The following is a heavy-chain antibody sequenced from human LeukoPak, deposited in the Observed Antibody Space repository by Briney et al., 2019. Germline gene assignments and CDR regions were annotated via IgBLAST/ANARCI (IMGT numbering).Heavy chain of an antibody. CDR2: IYSGGST. CDR3: ARSRYSSGYLWSDY. V-gene: IGHV3-66*01. Sequence: GGSLRLSCAASGFTVSSNYMSWVRQAPGKGLDWVSVIYSGGSTYYADSVKGRFTISRDNSKNTLYLQMNSLRAEDTAVYYCARSRYSSGYLWSDYWGQGTLVTVSS. D-gene: IGHD3-22*01. CDR1: GFTVSSNY. J-gene: IGHJ4*02.